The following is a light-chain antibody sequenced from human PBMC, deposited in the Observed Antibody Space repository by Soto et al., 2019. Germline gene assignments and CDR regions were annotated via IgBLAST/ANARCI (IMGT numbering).Light chain of an antibody. J-gene: IGLJ3*02. Sequence: QLVLTQSPSASASLGASVKLTCTLSRGHSTYTIAWHQQQLDKGPRYLMKLKSDGSHSKGDGIPDRFSGSSSGAERYLTISSLQSEDEADYYCQTWGTGIRVFGGGTKLTVL. CDR1: RGHSTYT. V-gene: IGLV4-69*01. CDR3: QTWGTGIRV. CDR2: LKSDGSH.